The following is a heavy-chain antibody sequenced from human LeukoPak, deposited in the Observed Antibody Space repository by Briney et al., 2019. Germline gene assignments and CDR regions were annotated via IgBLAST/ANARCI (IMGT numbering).Heavy chain of an antibody. CDR2: IKSKTDGGAT. CDR1: GFTFGDYA. Sequence: GGSLRLSCTASGFTFGDYAMSWVRQAPGKGLEWVGRIKSKTDGGATDYAAPVKGRFTISRDDSKNTLYLQMNSLKTEDTAVYYCTTELVPAAAIDYWGQGTLVTVSS. D-gene: IGHD2-2*01. V-gene: IGHV3-15*01. CDR3: TTELVPAAAIDY. J-gene: IGHJ4*02.